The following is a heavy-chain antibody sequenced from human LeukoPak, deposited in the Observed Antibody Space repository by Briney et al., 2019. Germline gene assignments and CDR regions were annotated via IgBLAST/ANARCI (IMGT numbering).Heavy chain of an antibody. D-gene: IGHD6-19*01. Sequence: SETLSLTCTVSGGSISSYYWSWIRQPAGKGLEWIGRIYTSGSTNYNPSLKSRVTISVDTSKNQFSLKLSSVTAADTAVYYCARTEGSGWYNWFDPWGQGTLVTVSS. CDR2: IYTSGST. J-gene: IGHJ5*02. CDR3: ARTEGSGWYNWFDP. CDR1: GGSISSYY. V-gene: IGHV4-4*07.